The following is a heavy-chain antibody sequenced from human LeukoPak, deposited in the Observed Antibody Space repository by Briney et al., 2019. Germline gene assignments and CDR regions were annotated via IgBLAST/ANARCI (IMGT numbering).Heavy chain of an antibody. Sequence: GSVKVSCKASGYTFTGHYLHWVRQAPGQGLEWMGWLNPNTGDTLYIQKFQGRVTMTGDTSISTAYMELSRLMSDDTAVYYCARIGLKTTGYYRLDYWGQGTLVTVSS. CDR1: GYTFTGHY. V-gene: IGHV1-2*02. D-gene: IGHD3-9*01. CDR3: ARIGLKTTGYYRLDY. J-gene: IGHJ4*02. CDR2: LNPNTGDT.